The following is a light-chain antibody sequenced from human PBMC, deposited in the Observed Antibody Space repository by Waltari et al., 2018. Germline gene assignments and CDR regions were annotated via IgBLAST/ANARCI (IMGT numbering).Light chain of an antibody. CDR2: GAS. V-gene: IGKV3-20*01. Sequence: EIVLTQSPGTLSLSPGERATLSCRASQRVSRALAWYQQKPGQAPRLLIYGASTSATGVPDRFSGSGSGTDFSLTISSLDPEDFAVYYCQHYVKLPVTYGQGTKVEI. CDR1: QRVSRA. J-gene: IGKJ1*01. CDR3: QHYVKLPVT.